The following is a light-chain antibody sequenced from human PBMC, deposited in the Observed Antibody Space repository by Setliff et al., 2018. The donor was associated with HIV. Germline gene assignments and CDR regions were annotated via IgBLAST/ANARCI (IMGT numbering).Light chain of an antibody. CDR3: CSYAGTGTLI. J-gene: IGLJ2*01. CDR2: EVT. Sequence: QSALAQPASVSGSPGQSITISCTGSSSDVGTYNLVSWYQQHPGKAPKLIIFEVTKRPSGASNRFSGSKSLSTASLTISGLQAEDEADYYCCSYAGTGTLIFGGGTKGTVL. V-gene: IGLV2-23*02. CDR1: SSDVGTYNL.